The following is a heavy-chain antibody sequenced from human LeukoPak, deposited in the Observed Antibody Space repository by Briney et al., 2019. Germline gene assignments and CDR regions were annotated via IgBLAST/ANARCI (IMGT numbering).Heavy chain of an antibody. D-gene: IGHD2-2*02. CDR1: GFTFSSYE. Sequence: GGPLRLSCAASGFTFSSYEMNWVRQAPGKGLEWLSYISSSGSTIYYADSVKGRFTISRDNAKNSVYLQMNSLRAEDTAVYYCARVWCSSTSCHIGYWGQGTLVTVSS. CDR3: ARVWCSSTSCHIGY. CDR2: ISSSGSTI. J-gene: IGHJ4*02. V-gene: IGHV3-48*03.